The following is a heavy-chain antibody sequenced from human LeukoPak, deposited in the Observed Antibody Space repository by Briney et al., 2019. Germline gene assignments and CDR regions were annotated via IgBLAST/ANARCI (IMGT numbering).Heavy chain of an antibody. V-gene: IGHV3-23*01. Sequence: GGSLRLSCAASGFTFSSYAMSWVRQAPGKGLEWVSAISGGGGSTYYADSVKGRFTISRDNSKNTLYLQMNSLRAEDTSVYSCAKDQTGPYYYGMDVWGQGTTVTVSS. D-gene: IGHD1-14*01. J-gene: IGHJ6*02. CDR2: ISGGGGST. CDR3: AKDQTGPYYYGMDV. CDR1: GFTFSSYA.